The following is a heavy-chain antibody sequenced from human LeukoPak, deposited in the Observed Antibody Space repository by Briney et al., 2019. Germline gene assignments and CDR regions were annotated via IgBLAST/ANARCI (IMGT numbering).Heavy chain of an antibody. J-gene: IGHJ3*01. CDR2: ISSSGSSV. CDR3: ARERYSRSSHDALDL. D-gene: IGHD6-6*01. CDR1: EFTFSSHF. V-gene: IGHV3-21*01. Sequence: TGGSLRLSCAASEFTFSSHFMNWVRQAPGKGLEWVSSISSSGSSVLYADSLKGRITISRDNAKNSLYLQMRSLRPEDTAVHYCARERYSRSSHDALDLWGRGTMVTVSS.